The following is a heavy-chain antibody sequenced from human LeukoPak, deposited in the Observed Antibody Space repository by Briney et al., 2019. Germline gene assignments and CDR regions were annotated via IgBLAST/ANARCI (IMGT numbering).Heavy chain of an antibody. CDR3: AVNSTRPTFDI. Sequence: PSETLSLACTVSGGSISTYYWSWIRQSPGKGLEWIGSVYYSGSTNYNPSLKSRVSISVDTSKNQFSLELSSVTAADTAVYYCAVNSTRPTFDIWGQGTIVTVSS. D-gene: IGHD5-24*01. CDR2: VYYSGST. CDR1: GGSISTYY. J-gene: IGHJ3*02. V-gene: IGHV4-59*08.